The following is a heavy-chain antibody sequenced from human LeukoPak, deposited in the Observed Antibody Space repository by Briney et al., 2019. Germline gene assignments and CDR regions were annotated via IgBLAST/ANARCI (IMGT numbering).Heavy chain of an antibody. CDR1: GFTFSSYG. Sequence: GGSLRLSCAASGFTFSSYGMHWVRQAPGKGLEWVAVISYDGSNKYYADSVKGRFTISRDNSKNTLYLQMNSLRAEDTAVYYCAKEPYYYDSSGYYPYGGQGTLVTVSS. CDR2: ISYDGSNK. J-gene: IGHJ4*02. V-gene: IGHV3-30*18. CDR3: AKEPYYYDSSGYYPY. D-gene: IGHD3-22*01.